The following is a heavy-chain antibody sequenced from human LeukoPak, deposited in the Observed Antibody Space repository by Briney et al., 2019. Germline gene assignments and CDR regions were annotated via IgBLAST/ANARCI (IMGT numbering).Heavy chain of an antibody. J-gene: IGHJ4*02. CDR3: ARDKSGSSWSPDY. V-gene: IGHV1-3*01. D-gene: IGHD6-13*01. Sequence: ASVKVSCKASGYTFTSYAMHWVRQAPGQRLEWMGWINAGNGNTKYSQKFQGRVTMTRDTSTSTVYMELSSLRSEDTAVYYCARDKSGSSWSPDYWGQGTLVTVSS. CDR1: GYTFTSYA. CDR2: INAGNGNT.